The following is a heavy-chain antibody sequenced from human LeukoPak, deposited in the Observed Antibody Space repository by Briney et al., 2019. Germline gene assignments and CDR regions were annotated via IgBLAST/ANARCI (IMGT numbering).Heavy chain of an antibody. CDR2: IRQDGSEK. CDR1: GLTFSGYW. Sequence: GGSLRLSCAVSGLTFSGYWMTWVRQAPGKGLQWVANIRQDGSEKYYVDSVKGRFTISRDNAKNSLYLQMDSLTAEDTAVYYCAISVEMATIGDHWGQGILVTVS. CDR3: AISVEMATIGDH. V-gene: IGHV3-7*03. D-gene: IGHD5-24*01. J-gene: IGHJ4*02.